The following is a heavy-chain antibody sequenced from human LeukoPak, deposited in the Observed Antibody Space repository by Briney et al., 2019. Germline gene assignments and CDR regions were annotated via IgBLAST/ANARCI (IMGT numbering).Heavy chain of an antibody. CDR1: GYTFTGYY. CDR2: INPNSGGT. J-gene: IGHJ4*02. Sequence: ASVKVSCKASGYTFTGYYMHWVRQALGQGLEWMGWINPNSGGTNYAQKFQGRVTMTRDTSISTAYMELSRLRSDDTAVYYCARVLVATIYHNSYFDYWGQGTLVTVSS. CDR3: ARVLVATIYHNSYFDY. D-gene: IGHD5-12*01. V-gene: IGHV1-2*02.